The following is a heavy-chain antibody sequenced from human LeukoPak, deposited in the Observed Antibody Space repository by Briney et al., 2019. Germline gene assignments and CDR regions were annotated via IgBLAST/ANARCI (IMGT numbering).Heavy chain of an antibody. Sequence: ASVKVSCKASGYTFTSYDINWVRQATGQGLEWMGWMNPNSGNTGYAQKFQGRVTMTRNTSISTAYMELSSLRSEDTAVYYCASAIFSSWYLDCWGQGTLVTVSS. CDR1: GYTFTSYD. V-gene: IGHV1-8*01. CDR3: ASAIFSSWYLDC. CDR2: MNPNSGNT. J-gene: IGHJ4*02. D-gene: IGHD6-13*01.